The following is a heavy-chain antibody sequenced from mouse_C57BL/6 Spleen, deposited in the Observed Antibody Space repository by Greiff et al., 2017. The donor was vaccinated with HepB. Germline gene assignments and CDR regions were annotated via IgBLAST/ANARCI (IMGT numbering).Heavy chain of an antibody. J-gene: IGHJ3*01. V-gene: IGHV5-15*01. Sequence: DVKLVESGGGLVQPGGSLKLSCAASGFTFSDYGMAWVRQAPRKGPEWVAFISNLAYSIYYADTVTGRFTISRENAKNTLYLEMSSLRSEDTAMYYCARDYYYGSSPAWFAYWGQGTLVTVSA. D-gene: IGHD1-1*01. CDR3: ARDYYYGSSPAWFAY. CDR2: ISNLAYSI. CDR1: GFTFSDYG.